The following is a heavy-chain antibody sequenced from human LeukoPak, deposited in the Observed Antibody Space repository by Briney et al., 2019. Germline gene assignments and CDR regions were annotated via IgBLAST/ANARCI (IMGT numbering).Heavy chain of an antibody. V-gene: IGHV5-51*06. Sequence: GESLKISCKGSGYSFNIYWIAWVRQMPGKGLEWMGIIFPGDSDIKYSPSFQGHITISADTSIATAYLQWSSLKASDTATYYCVRGGYCRTTSCLFRFGELLYATLFDSWGQGTLVTVSS. J-gene: IGHJ4*02. CDR3: VRGGYCRTTSCLFRFGELLYATLFDS. D-gene: IGHD3-10*01. CDR1: GYSFNIYW. CDR2: IFPGDSDI.